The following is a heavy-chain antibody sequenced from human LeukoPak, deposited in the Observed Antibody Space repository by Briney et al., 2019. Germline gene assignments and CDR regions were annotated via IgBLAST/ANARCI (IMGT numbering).Heavy chain of an antibody. CDR1: GYIFNGYY. J-gene: IGHJ4*02. V-gene: IGHV1-2*02. D-gene: IGHD1-26*01. CDR2: INPNSGGT. Sequence: GASVKVSCKASGYIFNGYYMHWVRQAPGQGLEWMGWINPNSGGTNYAQKFQGRVTMTRDTSISTAYMELSRLRSDDTAVYYCARDHAGSYPSNLGYWGQGTLVTVSS. CDR3: ARDHAGSYPSNLGY.